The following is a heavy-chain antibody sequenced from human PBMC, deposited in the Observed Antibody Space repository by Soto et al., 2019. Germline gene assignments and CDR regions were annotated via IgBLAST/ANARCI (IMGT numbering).Heavy chain of an antibody. CDR3: ARSYDISTGCWFDP. CDR1: GYTFTSYG. V-gene: IGHV1-18*01. J-gene: IGHJ5*02. CDR2: ISAYNGNT. Sequence: GASVKVSCKASGYTFTSYGISWVRQAPGQGLEWMGWISAYNGNTNYAQKLQGRVTMTTDTSTSTAYMELRSPRSDDTAVYYCARSYDISTGCWFDPWGQGTLVTVSS. D-gene: IGHD3-9*01.